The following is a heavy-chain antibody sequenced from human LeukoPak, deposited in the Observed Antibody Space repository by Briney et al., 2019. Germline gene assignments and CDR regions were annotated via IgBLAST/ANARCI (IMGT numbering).Heavy chain of an antibody. CDR2: VNQDGSEK. J-gene: IGHJ4*02. Sequence: GSLRLSCAASGFTFSSYWMSWVRQAPGKGLEWVANVNQDGSEKFYVDSVKGRFTISTDNAKNSLYLQMNSLRVEGTAIYFCARSSYDDYWGQGTLVTVSS. CDR3: ARSSYDDY. CDR1: GFTFSSYW. D-gene: IGHD5-12*01. V-gene: IGHV3-7*01.